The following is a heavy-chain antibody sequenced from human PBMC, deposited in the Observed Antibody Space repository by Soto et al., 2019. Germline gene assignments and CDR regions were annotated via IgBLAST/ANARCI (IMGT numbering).Heavy chain of an antibody. CDR2: ISAYNGNT. J-gene: IGHJ4*02. CDR1: GYTFTSYG. CDR3: ARVGIYNSGWYENFDY. Sequence: ASVKVSCKASGYTFTSYGISWVRQAPGQGLEWMGWISAYNGNTNYAQKLQGRVTMTTDTSTSTAYMELRSLRSDDTAVYYCARVGIYNSGWYENFDYWGQGTLVTVSS. D-gene: IGHD6-19*01. V-gene: IGHV1-18*01.